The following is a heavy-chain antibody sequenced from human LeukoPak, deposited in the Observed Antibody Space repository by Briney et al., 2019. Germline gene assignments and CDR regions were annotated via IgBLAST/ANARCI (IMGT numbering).Heavy chain of an antibody. CDR3: AKDLLWFGDLH. V-gene: IGHV3-23*01. Sequence: GGSLRLSCVTSGFTFSTYAMSWVRQAPGKGLEWVCSISNTGGFTYHADSMKGRFTISRDNSKNTLYLQMNSLRAEDTAVYYCAKDLLWFGDLHWGQGTLVTVSS. J-gene: IGHJ4*02. CDR2: ISNTGGFT. CDR1: GFTFSTYA. D-gene: IGHD3-10*01.